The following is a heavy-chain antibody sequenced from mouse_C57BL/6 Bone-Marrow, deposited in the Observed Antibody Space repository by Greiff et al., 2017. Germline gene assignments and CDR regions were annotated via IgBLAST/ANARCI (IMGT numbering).Heavy chain of an antibody. Sequence: QVQLQQSGAELARPGASVKLSCKASGYTFTSYGISWVKQRTGQGLEWIGEIYPRSGNTYYNEKFKGKARLTADKSSSTAYMELRSLTSEDSAVYFCARKGREFAYWGQGTLVTVSA. CDR1: GYTFTSYG. CDR2: IYPRSGNT. CDR3: ARKGREFAY. J-gene: IGHJ3*01. V-gene: IGHV1-81*01.